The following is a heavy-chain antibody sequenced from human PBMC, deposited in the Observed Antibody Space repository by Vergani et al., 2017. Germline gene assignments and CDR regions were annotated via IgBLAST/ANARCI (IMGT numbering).Heavy chain of an antibody. D-gene: IGHD4-11*01. CDR1: GGSFTSYH. Sequence: QVQLQQWGGGLLKPSETLSLTCVVNGGSFTSYHWTWIRQSPGEGLDWVGDIDHTGRPDYNPSLKSRLTMSVDKSRNQFSLTLNSVTATDTAIYFCARVNTETNGHLYDDDYMDVWGKGTAVTVS. V-gene: IGHV4-34*01. CDR2: IDHTGRP. CDR3: ARVNTETNGHLYDDDYMDV. J-gene: IGHJ6*03.